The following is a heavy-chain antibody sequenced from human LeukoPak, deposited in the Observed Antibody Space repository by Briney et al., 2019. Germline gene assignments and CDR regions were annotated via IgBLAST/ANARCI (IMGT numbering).Heavy chain of an antibody. Sequence: ASVMVSCKASGGTFRTYSVTWVRQAPGQGLEWMGGIIPIFGTPNYAQKFQGRVKVTTDDATGTAYMELSSLTSEDTAIYYCARVDRYHFYLDVWGKGTPVTVSS. CDR2: IIPIFGTP. CDR3: ARVDRYHFYLDV. V-gene: IGHV1-69*05. J-gene: IGHJ6*03. CDR1: GGTFRTYS.